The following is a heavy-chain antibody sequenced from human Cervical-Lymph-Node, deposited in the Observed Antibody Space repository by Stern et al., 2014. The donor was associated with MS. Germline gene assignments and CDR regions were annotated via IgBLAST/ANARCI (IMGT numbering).Heavy chain of an antibody. CDR2: IIHIFGTA. Sequence: VQLVQSGAEVKKPRSSVKVSCKASGGTFSSYAISWVRQAPGQGLEWIGGIIHIFGTANYAQKFQGRFTITADESTSTAYMELSSLRSEDTAVYYCARDSLGCSSTSCYLNYWGQGTLVTVSS. J-gene: IGHJ4*02. D-gene: IGHD2-2*01. CDR1: GGTFSSYA. V-gene: IGHV1-69*01. CDR3: ARDSLGCSSTSCYLNY.